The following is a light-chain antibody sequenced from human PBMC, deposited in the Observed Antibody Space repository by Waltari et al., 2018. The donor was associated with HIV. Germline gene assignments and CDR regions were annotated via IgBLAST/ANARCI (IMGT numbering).Light chain of an antibody. CDR2: GAS. Sequence: EKVMTQSTATLSVSPGESATLSCRSSQSLGTNLAWYQERPGQAPRVLIYGASTRATGVPDRFTGSGSGTEFTLTISGLQSEEFAVYYCHQYSDWPFTFGPATKVD. V-gene: IGKV3-15*01. CDR1: QSLGTN. J-gene: IGKJ3*01. CDR3: HQYSDWPFT.